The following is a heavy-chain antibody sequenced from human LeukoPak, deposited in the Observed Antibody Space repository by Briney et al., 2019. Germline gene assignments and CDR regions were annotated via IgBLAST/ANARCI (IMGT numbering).Heavy chain of an antibody. J-gene: IGHJ6*03. CDR1: GFTFSDYY. D-gene: IGHD6-19*01. V-gene: IGHV3-11*01. CDR2: ISSSGSTI. CDR3: ARPVAAPYYYYYYCMDV. Sequence: GGSLRLSCAASGFTFSDYYMSWIRQAPGKGLEWVSYISSSGSTIYYADSVKGRFTISRDNAKNSLYLQMNSLRAEDTAVYYCARPVAAPYYYYYYCMDVWGKGTTVTISS.